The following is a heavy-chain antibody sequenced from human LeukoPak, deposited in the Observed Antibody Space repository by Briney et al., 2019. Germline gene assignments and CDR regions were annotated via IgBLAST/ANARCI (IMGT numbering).Heavy chain of an antibody. Sequence: GGSLRLSCSASGFSVSSNYMNWVRQALRKGLEWVSVIYNGDRIHYADSVKGRFTISSDNSKNTVYLQMNSLRAEDTAVYYCILTTVTTSVEYWGQGTLVTVSS. J-gene: IGHJ4*02. CDR1: GFSVSSNY. V-gene: IGHV3-53*01. CDR3: ILTTVTTSVEY. D-gene: IGHD4-17*01. CDR2: IYNGDRI.